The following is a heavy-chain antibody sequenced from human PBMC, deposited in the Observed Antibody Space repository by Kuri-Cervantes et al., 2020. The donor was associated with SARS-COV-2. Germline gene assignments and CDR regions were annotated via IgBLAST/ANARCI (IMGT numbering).Heavy chain of an antibody. CDR1: GYTFTSYG. J-gene: IGHJ4*02. CDR3: ARTYLLEWTPGAPAHFDY. Sequence: ASVKVSCKASGYTFTSYGISWVRQAPGQGLEWMGWISAYNGNTNYAQKLQGRVTMTTDTSTSTAYMELRSLRSDDTAVYYCARTYLLEWTPGAPAHFDYWGQGTPVTDSS. D-gene: IGHD3-3*01. CDR2: ISAYNGNT. V-gene: IGHV1-18*01.